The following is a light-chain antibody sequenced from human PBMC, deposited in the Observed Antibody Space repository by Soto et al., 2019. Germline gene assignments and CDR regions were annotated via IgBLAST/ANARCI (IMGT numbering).Light chain of an antibody. CDR2: EVS. CDR1: SSDVGGYNY. Sequence: QSVLTQPPSASGSPGQSVTISCTGTSSDVGGYNYVSWYQQYPGKAPKLIIYEVSKRPSGVPDRFSGSKSGNTASLTVSGLQAEDEADYYCCSYAGSDNYVFGTGTKLTVL. CDR3: CSYAGSDNYV. J-gene: IGLJ1*01. V-gene: IGLV2-8*01.